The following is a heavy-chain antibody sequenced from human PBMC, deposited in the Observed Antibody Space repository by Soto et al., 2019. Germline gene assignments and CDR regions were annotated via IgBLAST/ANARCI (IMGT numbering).Heavy chain of an antibody. V-gene: IGHV1-3*01. CDR2: INAGNGNT. D-gene: IGHD3-22*01. CDR1: GYTFTSYA. Sequence: QVQLVQSGAEVKKPGASVKVSCKASGYTFTSYAMHWVRQAPGQRLEWMGWINAGNGNTKYSQKFQGRVTITRDTSASTAYMERSSLRSEDTAVYYCATSWAHYDSSDGFDYWGQGTLVTVSS. J-gene: IGHJ4*02. CDR3: ATSWAHYDSSDGFDY.